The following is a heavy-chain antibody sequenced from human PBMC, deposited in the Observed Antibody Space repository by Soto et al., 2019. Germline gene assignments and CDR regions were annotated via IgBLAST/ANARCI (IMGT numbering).Heavy chain of an antibody. CDR1: GFSLSTSGVG. Sequence: QITLKESGPPLVKPTQTLTLTCTFSGFSLSTSGVGVGWIRQPPGKALEWLALIYWDDDKRYSPSLKSRLTITKDTSKNQVVLTMTTMDPVDTATYYCAHGGGYCSGGSCYPYYYYYGMDVWGQGTTVTVSS. J-gene: IGHJ6*02. V-gene: IGHV2-5*02. CDR3: AHGGGYCSGGSCYPYYYYYGMDV. D-gene: IGHD2-15*01. CDR2: IYWDDDK.